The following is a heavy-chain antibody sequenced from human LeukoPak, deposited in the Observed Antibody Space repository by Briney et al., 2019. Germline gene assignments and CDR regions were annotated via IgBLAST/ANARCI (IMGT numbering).Heavy chain of an antibody. Sequence: GGSLRLSCAASGFTFSNYNTNWVRQAPGKGLEWVSSITSSSTYIYYADSVKGRFTISRDNAKNSLYLQMNSLRAEDTAVYYCARRYDSSGYYQYWGQGTLVTVSS. D-gene: IGHD3-22*01. CDR1: GFTFSNYN. CDR2: ITSSSTYI. J-gene: IGHJ4*02. CDR3: ARRYDSSGYYQY. V-gene: IGHV3-21*01.